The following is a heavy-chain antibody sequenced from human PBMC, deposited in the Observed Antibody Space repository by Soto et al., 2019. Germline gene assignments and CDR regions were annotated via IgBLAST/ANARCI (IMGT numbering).Heavy chain of an antibody. CDR2: IDPSDSYI. CDR1: GYSLTSYW. CDR3: ATPVSYYDSSGSPPHAFDI. J-gene: IGHJ3*02. D-gene: IGHD3-22*01. Sequence: EVQLAQSGAEVKKPGESLRISCQCSGYSLTSYWINWVRQMPGKGLEWMGRIDPSDSYIHDSPSFQGHVTFSADRSINTAYLQWSSLKASDTAMYYCATPVSYYDSSGSPPHAFDIWGQGTMVTVSS. V-gene: IGHV5-10-1*01.